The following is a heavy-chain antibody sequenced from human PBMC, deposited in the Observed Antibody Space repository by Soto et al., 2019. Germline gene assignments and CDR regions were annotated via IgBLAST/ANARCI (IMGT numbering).Heavy chain of an antibody. V-gene: IGHV3-7*01. D-gene: IGHD5-12*01. J-gene: IGHJ5*02. CDR1: GFTFSSYW. Sequence: EVQLVESGGGLVQPGGSLSLSCTASGFTFSSYWMSCVRQAPGKGLEWVANIKQDGSEKYYVDSVKGRFTISRDNAKNSLYLQMNSLRAEDTAVYYCARDLSGYDSSPWGQGTLVTVSS. CDR3: ARDLSGYDSSP. CDR2: IKQDGSEK.